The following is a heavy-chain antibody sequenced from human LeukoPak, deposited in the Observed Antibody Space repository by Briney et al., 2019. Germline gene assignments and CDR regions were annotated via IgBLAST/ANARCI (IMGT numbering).Heavy chain of an antibody. CDR2: INHSGST. V-gene: IGHV4-34*01. CDR1: GGSFSGYY. CDR3: ARSIVAGTRKVDY. J-gene: IGHJ4*02. Sequence: HPSETLSLTCAVYGGSFSGYYWSWIRQPPGKGLEWIGEINHSGSTNYNPSLKSRVTISVDTSKNQFSPKLSSATAADTAVYYCARSIVAGTRKVDYWGQGTLVTVSS. D-gene: IGHD5-12*01.